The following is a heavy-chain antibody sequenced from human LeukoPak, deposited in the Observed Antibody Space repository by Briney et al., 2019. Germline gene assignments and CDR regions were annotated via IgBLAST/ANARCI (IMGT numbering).Heavy chain of an antibody. CDR3: ARAGTFLRYFDWLPYDY. J-gene: IGHJ4*02. Sequence: GASVKVSCKASGYTFTSYGISWVRQAPGQGLEWMGWISAYNGNTNYAQKLQGRVTMTTDTSTSTAYMELRSLRSDDTAVYYCARAGTFLRYFDWLPYDYWGQGTPVTVSS. V-gene: IGHV1-18*04. CDR2: ISAYNGNT. D-gene: IGHD3-9*01. CDR1: GYTFTSYG.